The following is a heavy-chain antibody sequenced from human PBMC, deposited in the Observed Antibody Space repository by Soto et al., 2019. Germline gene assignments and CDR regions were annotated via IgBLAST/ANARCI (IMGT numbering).Heavy chain of an antibody. J-gene: IGHJ1*01. CDR1: GGTFSSYA. CDR2: IIPIFGTA. Sequence: QVQLVQSGAEVKKPGSSVKVSCKASGGTFSSYAISWVRQAPGQGLEWMGGIIPIFGTANYAQKFQGRVTITADESTSTDYMELSSLRSEDTAVYDCARDDGGEVDQAEYFQHWGQGTLVTVSS. V-gene: IGHV1-69*01. CDR3: ARDDGGEVDQAEYFQH. D-gene: IGHD2-21*01.